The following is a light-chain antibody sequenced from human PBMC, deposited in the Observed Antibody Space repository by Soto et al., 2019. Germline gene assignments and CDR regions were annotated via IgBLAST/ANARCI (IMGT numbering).Light chain of an antibody. CDR1: SSNIGAGYD. V-gene: IGLV1-40*01. J-gene: IGLJ2*01. CDR2: DNT. Sequence: QYVLTQPPSVSGAPGQRVTISCTGSSSNIGAGYDVHWYQQLPGTAPKLLICDNTNRPSGVPDRFSGSKSGTSASLAISGLQAEDEADYYCQSYDSSLSAVVFGGGTKLTV. CDR3: QSYDSSLSAVV.